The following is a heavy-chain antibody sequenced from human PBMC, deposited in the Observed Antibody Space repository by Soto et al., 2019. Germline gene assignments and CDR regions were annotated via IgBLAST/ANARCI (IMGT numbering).Heavy chain of an antibody. CDR1: GFTFSSSA. Sequence: GSLRLSCAASGFTFSSSAMHWVRQAPGKGLEWVATISHDGINKYYADSMKGPFTISRDNSKNTLYLQMNTLRPEDTAVYYCARGADWFDSWGQGTLVTVSS. CDR3: ARGADWFDS. V-gene: IGHV3-30-3*01. CDR2: ISHDGINK. J-gene: IGHJ5*01.